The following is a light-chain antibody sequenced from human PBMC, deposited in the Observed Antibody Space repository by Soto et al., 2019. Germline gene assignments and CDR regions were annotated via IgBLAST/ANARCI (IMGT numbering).Light chain of an antibody. V-gene: IGLV2-8*01. Sequence: QSALTQPPSASGSPGQSSPIPSPEPAVAVGGYNYVSWYQQYPGRAPKLMIYEVTKRPSGVPDRFSGSKSGNTASLTVSGLQAEDEADYYCSSYAASNNFYFVFGGGTKLTVL. J-gene: IGLJ3*02. CDR2: EVT. CDR1: AVAVGGYNY. CDR3: SSYAASNNFYFV.